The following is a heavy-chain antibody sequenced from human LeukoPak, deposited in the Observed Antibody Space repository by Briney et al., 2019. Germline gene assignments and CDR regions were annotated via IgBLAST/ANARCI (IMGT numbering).Heavy chain of an antibody. D-gene: IGHD3-16*02. V-gene: IGHV3-48*01. CDR1: GFTFSSYS. CDR3: ARAIVYDYVWGSYRSDPFDY. Sequence: GGSLRLSCAASGFTFSSYSMNWVRQAPGKGLEWVSYISSSSSTIYYADSVKGRFTISRDNAKNSLYLQMNSLRAEDTAVYYCARAIVYDYVWGSYRSDPFDYWGQGTLVTVSS. CDR2: ISSSSSTI. J-gene: IGHJ4*02.